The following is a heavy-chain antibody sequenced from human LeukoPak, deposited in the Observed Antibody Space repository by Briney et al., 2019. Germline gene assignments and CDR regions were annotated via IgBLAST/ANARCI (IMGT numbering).Heavy chain of an antibody. V-gene: IGHV4-59*10. D-gene: IGHD6-19*01. CDR3: TTQLGLLAGLDS. J-gene: IGHJ4*02. CDR2: IYTSGST. CDR1: GGSFSGYY. Sequence: PSETLSLTCAVYGGSFSGYYWTWIRQPAGKGLEWIGRIYTSGSTNYNPSLRSRVTISLDTSNNQFSLNLHSVTAADTAVYYCTTQLGLLAGLDSWGQGTRVTVSS.